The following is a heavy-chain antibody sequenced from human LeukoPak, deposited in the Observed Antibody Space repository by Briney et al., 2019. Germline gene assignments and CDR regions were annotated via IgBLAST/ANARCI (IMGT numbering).Heavy chain of an antibody. CDR2: ISSSSSAI. CDR1: GFTFSSYS. CDR3: ARSYSYGSNWFDP. J-gene: IGHJ5*02. D-gene: IGHD5-18*01. Sequence: GSLRLSCAASGFTFSSYSMNWVRQAPGKGLEWVSYISSSSSAIYYADSVKGRFTISRDNAKNSLCLQMNSLREEDTAVYYCARSYSYGSNWFDPWGQGTLVTVSS. V-gene: IGHV3-48*02.